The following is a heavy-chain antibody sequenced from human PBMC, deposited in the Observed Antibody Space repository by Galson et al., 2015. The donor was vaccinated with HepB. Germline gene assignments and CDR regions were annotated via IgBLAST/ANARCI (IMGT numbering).Heavy chain of an antibody. J-gene: IGHJ3*01. D-gene: IGHD1-14*01. CDR2: IESGDKK. Sequence: LRLSCAASGFTVSGTYMIWVRQAPGQGLECVSLIESGDKKYYIDSVKGRFTISRDNSLNTMSLQLNSLRAEDSGVYYCAVSGTPGGFDFWGQGTMVTVSS. V-gene: IGHV3-66*01. CDR3: AVSGTPGGFDF. CDR1: GFTVSGTY.